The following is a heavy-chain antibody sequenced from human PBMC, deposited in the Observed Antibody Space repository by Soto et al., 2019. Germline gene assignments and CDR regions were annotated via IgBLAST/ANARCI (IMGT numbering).Heavy chain of an antibody. J-gene: IGHJ4*02. CDR2: IYNNGGS. CDR3: FRGDKNNDYYFDH. V-gene: IGHV4-30-2*01. Sequence: QLQLQESGSGLVKPSQNLSLTCVVSGASISSGDYAWNWVRQPPGKGLEWLGYIYNNGGSYYNPSLKSRLTISLDRSQNHFSLRLKSVTAADTALYFCFRGDKNNDYYFDHWGQGTPVTVTS. D-gene: IGHD3-16*01. CDR1: GASISSGDYA.